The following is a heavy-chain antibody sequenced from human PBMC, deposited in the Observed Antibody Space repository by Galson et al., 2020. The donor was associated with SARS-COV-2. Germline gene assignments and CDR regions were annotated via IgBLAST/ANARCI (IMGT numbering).Heavy chain of an antibody. Sequence: GGSLRLSCVASDFTFSSYEMNWVRQAPGKGLEWISFISGDGTTIYYADSVKGRFTISRDSAKNSLYLQMNSLRPDDTAVYYCVGSVVAGDAFDLWGQGTMVTVSS. CDR2: ISGDGTTI. CDR1: DFTFSSYE. V-gene: IGHV3-48*03. J-gene: IGHJ3*01. D-gene: IGHD6-19*01. CDR3: VGSVVAGDAFDL.